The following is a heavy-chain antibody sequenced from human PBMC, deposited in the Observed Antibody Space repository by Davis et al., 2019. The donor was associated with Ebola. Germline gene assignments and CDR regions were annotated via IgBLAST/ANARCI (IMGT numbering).Heavy chain of an antibody. CDR2: ISYDGSNK. CDR3: ARYPLLSWEYYFDY. D-gene: IGHD2-2*01. J-gene: IGHJ4*02. CDR1: GFTFSSYG. Sequence: GGSLRLSCAASGFTFSSYGKHWVRQAPGKGLEWVAVISYDGSNKYYADSVKGRFIISRDNSKNMVYLQMSGLRAEDTAVYYCARYPLLSWEYYFDYWGQGTLVTVSS. V-gene: IGHV3-30*03.